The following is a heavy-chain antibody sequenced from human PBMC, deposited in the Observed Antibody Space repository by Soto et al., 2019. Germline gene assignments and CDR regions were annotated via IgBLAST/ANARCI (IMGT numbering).Heavy chain of an antibody. V-gene: IGHV3-23*01. CDR1: GFTFSSYA. CDR2: ISGSGGST. Sequence: GGSLRLSCAASGFTFSSYAMSWVRQAPGKGLEWVSAISGSGGSTYYADSVKGRFTISRDNSKNTLYLQMNSLRAEDTAVYYCAKDRGGGYDYIWGSYRYTGGWFDPWGQGTLVTVSS. J-gene: IGHJ5*02. D-gene: IGHD3-16*02. CDR3: AKDRGGGYDYIWGSYRYTGGWFDP.